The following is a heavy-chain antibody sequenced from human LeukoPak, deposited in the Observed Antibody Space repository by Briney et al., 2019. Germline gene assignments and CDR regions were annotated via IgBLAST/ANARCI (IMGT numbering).Heavy chain of an antibody. CDR1: GGSISSGDYY. CDR3: ARDRIVVVPAAITLYYYYGMDV. J-gene: IGHJ6*04. D-gene: IGHD2-2*02. CDR2: IYYSGST. V-gene: IGHV4-30-4*01. Sequence: SQTLSLTCTVSGGSISSGDYYWSWIRQPPGKGLEWIGYIYYSGSTYYNPSLKSRVTISVGTSKNQFSLKLSSVTAADTAVYYCARDRIVVVPAAITLYYYYGMDVWGKGTTVTVSS.